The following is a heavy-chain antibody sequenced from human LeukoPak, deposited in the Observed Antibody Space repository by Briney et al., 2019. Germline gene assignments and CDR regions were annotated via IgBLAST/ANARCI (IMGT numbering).Heavy chain of an antibody. CDR3: AKVATWTYFDY. Sequence: GGSLRLSCAASGFTFSSYGMHWVRQAPGKGLEWVSAISGSGSDTYYADSVKGRFTISRDNSKSTLYLQMNSLRAEDTALYYCAKVATWTYFDYWGQGTLVTVSS. D-gene: IGHD3/OR15-3a*01. V-gene: IGHV3-23*01. J-gene: IGHJ4*02. CDR2: ISGSGSDT. CDR1: GFTFSSYG.